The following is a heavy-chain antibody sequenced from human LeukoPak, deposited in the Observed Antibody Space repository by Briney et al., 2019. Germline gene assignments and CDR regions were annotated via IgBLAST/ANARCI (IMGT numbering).Heavy chain of an antibody. D-gene: IGHD1-26*01. J-gene: IGHJ4*02. CDR1: GGSFSGYY. V-gene: IGHV4-34*01. CDR2: INHSGSA. CDR3: ARVSGSYSASDY. Sequence: SETLSLTCAVYGGSFSGYYWSWIRQPPGKGLEWIGEINHSGSANYNPSLKSRVTISVDTSKNQFSLKLSSVTAADMAVYYCARVSGSYSASDYWGQGTLVTVSS.